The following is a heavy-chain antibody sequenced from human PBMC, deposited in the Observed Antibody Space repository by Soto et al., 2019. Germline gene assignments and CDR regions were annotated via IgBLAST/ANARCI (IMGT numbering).Heavy chain of an antibody. J-gene: IGHJ4*02. V-gene: IGHV4-34*01. Sequence: PSETLSLTCAVYGGSFSGYYWSWIRQPPGGGLEWIGEINHSGSTTYNPSLKSRVTISVDTPKNQFALTLSTVTAADTAVIYCAREEVPLDYCGQITPVTVSS. CDR2: INHSGST. CDR3: AREEVPLDY. CDR1: GGSFSGYY.